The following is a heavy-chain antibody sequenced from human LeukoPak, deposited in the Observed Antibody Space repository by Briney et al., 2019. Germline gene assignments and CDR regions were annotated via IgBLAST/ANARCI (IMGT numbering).Heavy chain of an antibody. D-gene: IGHD5-18*01. CDR3: AREGIQLWLRDY. Sequence: PGGSLRLSCAASGFTFSSYSMSWVRQAPGKGLEWVSSISSSSSYIYYADSVKGRFTISRDNAKNSLYLQMNSLRAEDTAVYYCAREGIQLWLRDYWGQGTLVTVSS. J-gene: IGHJ4*02. V-gene: IGHV3-21*01. CDR2: ISSSSSYI. CDR1: GFTFSSYS.